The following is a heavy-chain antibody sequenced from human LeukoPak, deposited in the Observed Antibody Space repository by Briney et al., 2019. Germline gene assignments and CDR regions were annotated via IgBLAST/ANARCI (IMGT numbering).Heavy chain of an antibody. J-gene: IGHJ4*02. V-gene: IGHV4-39*01. D-gene: IGHD6-13*01. Sequence: ASETLSLTCTVSGGSISSSSYYWGWLRQPPGKGLEWIVSIYYGGSTYSNPSLKSRVTISVDTSKNQFSLKLSSVTAADTAVYYCARGGKDSSSWYHYFDYWGQGTLVTVSS. CDR3: ARGGKDSSSWYHYFDY. CDR1: GGSISSSSYY. CDR2: IYYGGST.